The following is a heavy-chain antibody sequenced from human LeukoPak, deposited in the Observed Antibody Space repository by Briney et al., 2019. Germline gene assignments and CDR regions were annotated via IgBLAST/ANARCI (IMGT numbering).Heavy chain of an antibody. V-gene: IGHV3-7*01. CDR2: IKQDGSEK. J-gene: IGHJ3*02. D-gene: IGHD5-18*01. CDR3: ARTLDTDMNWAFDI. Sequence: PGGSLRLSCAASGFTFSSYWMSWVRQAPGKGLEWVANIKQDGSEKYCVDSVKGRFTISRDNAKNSLYLQMNSLRAEDTAVYYCARTLDTDMNWAFDIWGQGTMVTVSS. CDR1: GFTFSSYW.